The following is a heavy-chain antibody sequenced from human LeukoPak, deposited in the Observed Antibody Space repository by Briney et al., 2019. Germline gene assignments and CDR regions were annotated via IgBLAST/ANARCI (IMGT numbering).Heavy chain of an antibody. Sequence: PGGSLRLSCAASGFTFSTSGMHWVRQAPGKGLEWVAVIWYDGSNKHYAESVKGRFSISRDYSKSTLYLQMNSLRAEDTAVYYCARARGVSTGYRPIDYWGQGTLVTVSS. D-gene: IGHD3-9*01. CDR1: GFTFSTSG. J-gene: IGHJ4*02. CDR2: IWYDGSNK. CDR3: ARARGVSTGYRPIDY. V-gene: IGHV3-33*01.